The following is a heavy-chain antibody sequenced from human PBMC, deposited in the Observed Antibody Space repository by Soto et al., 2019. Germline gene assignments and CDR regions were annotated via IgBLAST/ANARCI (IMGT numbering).Heavy chain of an antibody. V-gene: IGHV1-18*01. CDR2: INATNGNT. CDR1: GYSFTSYG. Sequence: QVQLVQSGPEVKRPGASVKVSCKASGYSFTSYGLSWLRQAPVQGLEWMGWINATNGNTVYAQKFQGRVTMTRDTSTTTAYMELRSLRSEDTAIYYCALELIERRFDSWGQGTLVTVSS. CDR3: ALELIERRFDS. D-gene: IGHD1-1*01. J-gene: IGHJ4*02.